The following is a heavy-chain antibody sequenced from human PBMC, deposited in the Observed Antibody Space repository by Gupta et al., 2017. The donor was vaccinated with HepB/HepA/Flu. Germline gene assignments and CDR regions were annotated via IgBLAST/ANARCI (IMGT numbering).Heavy chain of an antibody. CDR2: IKQDGSEK. CDR3: AGGYSYGYY. CDR1: GFTFISYW. Sequence: EVQLVESGGGLVQPGGSLRLSRAASGFTFISYWMSWVRQAPGKGLEWVANIKQDGSEKYYVDSVKGRFTISRDNAKNSLYLQMNSLRAEDTAVYYCAGGYSYGYYWGQGTLVTVSS. J-gene: IGHJ4*02. V-gene: IGHV3-7*01. D-gene: IGHD5-18*01.